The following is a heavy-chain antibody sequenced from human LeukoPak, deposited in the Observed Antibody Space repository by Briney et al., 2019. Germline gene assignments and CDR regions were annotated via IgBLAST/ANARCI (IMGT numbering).Heavy chain of an antibody. CDR1: GGSISSSNW. Sequence: PSGTLSLTCAVSGGSISSSNWWSWIRQPPGKGLEWIGEINHSGSTNYNPSLKSRVTISVDTSKNQFSLKLSSVTAADTAVYSCARGADGVSSNSRGWFDPWGQGTLVTVSS. J-gene: IGHJ5*02. V-gene: IGHV4-4*02. CDR2: INHSGST. D-gene: IGHD2-15*01. CDR3: ARGADGVSSNSRGWFDP.